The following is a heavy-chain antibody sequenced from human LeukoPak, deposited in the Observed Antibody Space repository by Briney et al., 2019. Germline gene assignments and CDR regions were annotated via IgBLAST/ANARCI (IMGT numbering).Heavy chain of an antibody. Sequence: GASVKVSCKASGYTFTSYAMHWVRQAPGQRLEWMGWINAGNGNTKYSQKFQGRVTITRDTSASTALMELSSLRSEDTAVYYCARGIYYYGSGSYYNVPFDYWGQGTLVTVSS. CDR2: INAGNGNT. D-gene: IGHD3-10*01. CDR3: ARGIYYYGSGSYYNVPFDY. CDR1: GYTFTSYA. J-gene: IGHJ4*02. V-gene: IGHV1-3*01.